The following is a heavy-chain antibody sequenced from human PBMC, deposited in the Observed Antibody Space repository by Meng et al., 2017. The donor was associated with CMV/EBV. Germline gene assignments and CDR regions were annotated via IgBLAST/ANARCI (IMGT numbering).Heavy chain of an antibody. Sequence: QVQLQELGQGMVKPSQTLPLPCTVSGGSISSGDYYWSLIRQPPGKGLEWIGYIYYSGSTYYTPSLKSRVTISVDTSKNQFSLKLSSVTAADTAVYYCAREGDNPFDYWGQGTLVTVSS. CDR1: GGSISSGDYY. V-gene: IGHV4-30-4*08. D-gene: IGHD2-21*02. J-gene: IGHJ4*02. CDR2: IYYSGST. CDR3: AREGDNPFDY.